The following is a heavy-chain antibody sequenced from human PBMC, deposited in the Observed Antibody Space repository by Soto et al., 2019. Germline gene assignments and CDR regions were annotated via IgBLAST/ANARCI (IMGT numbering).Heavy chain of an antibody. V-gene: IGHV1-18*01. Sequence: QVQLVQSGADVKKPGASVKVSCKASGYTFNSYGIRWVRQAPGQGLEWMGWISVYNGNTNYAQKVQGRVTMTTDTSTSTAYMELRSLRSDDTAVYYCARDGRNGGYFDYWGQGTVVTVSS. J-gene: IGHJ4*02. CDR1: GYTFNSYG. CDR2: ISVYNGNT. CDR3: ARDGRNGGYFDY. D-gene: IGHD2-8*01.